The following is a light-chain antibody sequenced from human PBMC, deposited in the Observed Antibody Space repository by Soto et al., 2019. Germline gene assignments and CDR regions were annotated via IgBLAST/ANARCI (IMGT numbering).Light chain of an antibody. CDR3: QQYNNWWT. CDR1: QSVSSY. V-gene: IGKV3-15*01. Sequence: EIVLTQSPATLSLSPGERATLSCRASQSVSSYLAWYQQKPGQAPRLLMYGASTRATGIPARFSGSGSGTEFTLTISSLQSEDFAVYYCQQYNNWWTFGQGTKVDI. CDR2: GAS. J-gene: IGKJ1*01.